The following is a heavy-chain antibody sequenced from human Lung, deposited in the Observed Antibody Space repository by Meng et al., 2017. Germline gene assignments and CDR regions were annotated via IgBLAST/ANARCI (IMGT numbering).Heavy chain of an antibody. CDR1: GDSFSTQT. D-gene: IGHD1-14*01. J-gene: IGHJ4*02. CDR3: ARGRRNEPLFDY. V-gene: IGHV1-69*13. CDR2: LIAVFDKT. Sequence: QVQLVQSGAEVKKPGSSVTVACKTSGDSFSTQTFSGVRQAPGQGLEWMGGLIAVFDKTKAAPRFQDRVTFTADESTSTAYMELSSLTFDDTAVYFCARGRRNEPLFDYWGQGTLVTVSS.